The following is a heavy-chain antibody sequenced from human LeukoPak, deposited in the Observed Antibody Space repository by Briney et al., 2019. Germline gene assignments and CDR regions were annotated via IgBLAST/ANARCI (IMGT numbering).Heavy chain of an antibody. V-gene: IGHV3-49*04. CDR1: GFTFGDYA. J-gene: IGHJ4*02. D-gene: IGHD3-10*01. CDR2: IRSKAYGGTT. CDR3: TRDSRGSFDY. Sequence: GGSLRLSCTASGFTFGDYAMSWVRQAPGKGLEWVGFIRSKAYGGTTEYAASVKGRFTISRDDSKSIAYLQMSSLKTEDTAVYYCTRDSRGSFDYWGQGTLVTVSS.